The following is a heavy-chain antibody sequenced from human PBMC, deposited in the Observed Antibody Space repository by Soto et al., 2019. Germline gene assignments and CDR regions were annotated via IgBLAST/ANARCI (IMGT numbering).Heavy chain of an antibody. J-gene: IGHJ6*03. CDR3: AKTGSNWKTYHYYYMDV. Sequence: GESLKISCAASGFTFSSYALTWVRQPPGKGLEWVSGISGSGGSTYYADSVKGRFTISRDNSKNTLYLQMNSLRAGDTALYYCAKTGSNWKTYHYYYMDVWGKGTTVTVSS. CDR1: GFTFSSYA. V-gene: IGHV3-23*01. D-gene: IGHD1-1*01. CDR2: ISGSGGST.